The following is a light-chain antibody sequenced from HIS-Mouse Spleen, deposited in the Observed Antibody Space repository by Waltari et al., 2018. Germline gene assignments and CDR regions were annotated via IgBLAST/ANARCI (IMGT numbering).Light chain of an antibody. CDR1: ILRSYY. CDR2: GKN. V-gene: IGLV3-19*01. Sequence: SSELIQDPAVSVALGQTVRITCQGDILRSYYASWSQQKPVQAPVLVIYGKNNRPSGIPDRFSGSSSGNTASLTITGAQAEDEADYYCNSRDSSGNHVVFGGGTKLTVL. J-gene: IGLJ2*01. CDR3: NSRDSSGNHVV.